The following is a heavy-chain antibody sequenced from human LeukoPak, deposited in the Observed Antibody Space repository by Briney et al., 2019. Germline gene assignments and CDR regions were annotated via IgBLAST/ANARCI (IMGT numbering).Heavy chain of an antibody. Sequence: SETLSLTCAVYGGSFSGYDWSWIRQPPGKGLEWIGEINYRGTTNYNPSLKSRVTISVDTSKNQFSLKLSSVTAADTAVYYCVRGGAYYYDSTGYSLGYWGQGTLVTVSS. V-gene: IGHV4-34*01. CDR2: INYRGTT. J-gene: IGHJ4*02. CDR3: VRGGAYYYDSTGYSLGY. CDR1: GGSFSGYD. D-gene: IGHD3-22*01.